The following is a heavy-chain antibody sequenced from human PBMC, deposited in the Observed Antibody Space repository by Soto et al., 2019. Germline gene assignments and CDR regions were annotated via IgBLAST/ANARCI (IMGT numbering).Heavy chain of an antibody. J-gene: IGHJ6*02. CDR1: GYTFTSCG. D-gene: IGHD3-16*01. Sequence: QVQLVQSGAEVKKPGASVKVSCKTSGYTFTSCGLSWVRQAPGQGLEWMGWINGYTGNTNYAQKFQGRVTMTTDTSTNTAYLDLWTLISADTAVYYCARSWVTGKGGMDVWGQGTTVTVSS. CDR3: ARSWVTGKGGMDV. CDR2: INGYTGNT. V-gene: IGHV1-18*01.